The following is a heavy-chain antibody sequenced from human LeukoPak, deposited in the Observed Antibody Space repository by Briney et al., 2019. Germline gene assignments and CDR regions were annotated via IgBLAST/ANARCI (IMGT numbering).Heavy chain of an antibody. V-gene: IGHV3-15*01. CDR2: IISKTNGGTT. Sequence: GGSLGLSCAASGFTFSNAWMSWVRQAAGKGLEWVGRIISKTNGGTTDYAAPVKGRFTISRDDSKSALYLQMNSLKTEDTAVYYCTTSFGYWGQGTLVTVSS. CDR1: GFTFSNAW. CDR3: TTSFGY. J-gene: IGHJ4*02.